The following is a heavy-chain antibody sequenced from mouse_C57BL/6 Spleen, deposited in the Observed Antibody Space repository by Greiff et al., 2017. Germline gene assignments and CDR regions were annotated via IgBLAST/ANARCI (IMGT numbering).Heavy chain of an antibody. CDR1: GYTFTSYW. J-gene: IGHJ2*01. Sequence: QVQLQQPGAELVKPGASVKLSCKASGYTFTSYWMHWVKQRPGQGLEWIGMIYPNSGSTNYNEKFKSKATLTVDKSSSTAYMQLSSLTSEYSAVYYCAGDSSGSDSFNYGGQGTTLTVSS. CDR2: IYPNSGST. V-gene: IGHV1-64*01. CDR3: AGDSSGSDSFNY. D-gene: IGHD3-2*02.